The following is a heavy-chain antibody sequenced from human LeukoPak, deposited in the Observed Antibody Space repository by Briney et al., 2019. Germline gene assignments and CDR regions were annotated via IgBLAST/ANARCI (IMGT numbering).Heavy chain of an antibody. V-gene: IGHV3-33*01. CDR2: IWYDGSNK. D-gene: IGHD2-15*01. CDR3: ARVSYCGGGSCYYYYGMDV. CDR1: GFTFSSYG. J-gene: IGHJ6*02. Sequence: PGGSLRLSCAASGFTFSSYGMHWVRQAPGKGLEWVAVIWYDGSNKYYADSVKGRFTIPRDNSKNTLYLQMNSLRAEDTAVYYCARVSYCGGGSCYYYYGMDVWGRGATVTVSS.